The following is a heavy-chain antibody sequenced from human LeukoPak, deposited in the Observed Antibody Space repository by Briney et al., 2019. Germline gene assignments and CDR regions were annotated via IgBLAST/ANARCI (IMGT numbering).Heavy chain of an antibody. J-gene: IGHJ4*02. CDR3: ARGVAARAYGY. D-gene: IGHD6-6*01. Sequence: SETLSLTRAVYGGSFSGYYWSWIRQPPGKGLEWIGEINHSGSTNYNPSLKSRVTISVDTSKNQFSLKLSSVTAADTAVYYCARGVAARAYGYWGQGTLVTVSS. CDR1: GGSFSGYY. CDR2: INHSGST. V-gene: IGHV4-34*01.